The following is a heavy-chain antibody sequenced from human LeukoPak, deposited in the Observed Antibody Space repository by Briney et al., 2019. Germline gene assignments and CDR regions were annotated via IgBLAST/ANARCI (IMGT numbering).Heavy chain of an antibody. V-gene: IGHV4-59*08. Sequence: PSETLSLTCTVSGGSIGRYYWSWIRQPPGKGLEWIGYIYYSGSTKYNPSLNSRVTISVDTSKNQFSLKLSSVTAADTAVYYCARGQKTGWPWYFDLWGRGALVTVSS. CDR3: ARGQKTGWPWYFDL. CDR1: GGSIGRYY. J-gene: IGHJ2*01. D-gene: IGHD7-27*01. CDR2: IYYSGST.